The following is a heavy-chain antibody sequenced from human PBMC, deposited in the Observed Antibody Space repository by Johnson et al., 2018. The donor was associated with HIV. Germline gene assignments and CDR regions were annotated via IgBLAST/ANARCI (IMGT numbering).Heavy chain of an antibody. Sequence: QVQLVESGGGVVRPGGSLRLSYAASGFTFDDYGMSWVRQVPGKGLEWVAVIWYDGSNKYYADSVKGRFTISRDNAKNSLDLQMNSLRAEDTALNYCAREIRVCSGGTCYSDAFDIWGQGTMVTVSS. CDR1: GFTFDDYG. J-gene: IGHJ3*02. V-gene: IGHV3-33*08. D-gene: IGHD2-15*01. CDR3: AREIRVCSGGTCYSDAFDI. CDR2: IWYDGSNK.